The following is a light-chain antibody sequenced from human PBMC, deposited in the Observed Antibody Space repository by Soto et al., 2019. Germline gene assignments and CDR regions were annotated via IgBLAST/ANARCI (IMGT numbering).Light chain of an antibody. CDR2: GAS. Sequence: EIVLTQSPGTLSLSPGDRATLSCRASQSISSNSLVWYQQKPGQAPSLLIYGASSRATGIPDRFSGSGSGTDFTLTISRLEPEDFAVYYCQQYNNWPPGKFGQGTKVEIK. CDR3: QQYNNWPPGK. CDR1: QSISSNS. V-gene: IGKV3-20*01. J-gene: IGKJ1*01.